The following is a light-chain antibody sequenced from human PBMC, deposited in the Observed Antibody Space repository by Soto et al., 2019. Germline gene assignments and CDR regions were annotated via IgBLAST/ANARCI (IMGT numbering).Light chain of an antibody. CDR3: QKRRNWLPF. CDR2: DSS. CDR1: QSVSSY. J-gene: IGKJ4*01. V-gene: IGKV3-11*01. Sequence: ELVLTQSPATLSLSPGERATLSCRASQSVSSYLAWHQQKFGQAPGLLIYDSSNRATGIPAGFSGSGSGTDLTLTTSSLEPEDFALYYCQKRRNWLPFFDGGTKVEI.